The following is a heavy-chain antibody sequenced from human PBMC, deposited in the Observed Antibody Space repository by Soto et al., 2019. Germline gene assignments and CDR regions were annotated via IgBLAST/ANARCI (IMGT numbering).Heavy chain of an antibody. CDR1: GGTFGDYT. CDR2: LIPLFNSA. J-gene: IGHJ4*02. Sequence: ASVKVSCKTSGGTFGDYTISWVRQTPGQGLEWMGDLIPLFNSAKYAPEFQGRLTITGDTSTSTAYMDLRNLKSEDTAVYYCARGSFSSSWYWDYWGQGTQVTVSS. V-gene: IGHV1-69*06. D-gene: IGHD6-13*01. CDR3: ARGSFSSSWYWDY.